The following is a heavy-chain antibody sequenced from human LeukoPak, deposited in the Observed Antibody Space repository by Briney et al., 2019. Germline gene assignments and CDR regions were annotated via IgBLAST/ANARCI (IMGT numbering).Heavy chain of an antibody. CDR2: IYYSGST. Sequence: TLSLTCTVSGGSISSGGYYWSWIRQHPGKGLEWIGYIYYSGSTYYNPSLKSRVTISVDTSKNQFSLKLSSVTAADTAVYYCARSGYSGYDNTFDYWGQGTLVTVSS. CDR1: GGSISSGGYY. J-gene: IGHJ4*02. CDR3: ARSGYSGYDNTFDY. V-gene: IGHV4-31*03. D-gene: IGHD5-12*01.